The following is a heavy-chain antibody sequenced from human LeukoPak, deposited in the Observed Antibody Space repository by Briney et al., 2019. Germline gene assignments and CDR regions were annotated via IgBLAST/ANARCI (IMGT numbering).Heavy chain of an antibody. CDR2: IYNSGST. CDR1: DGSIRNYY. Sequence: PSETLSLTCTVSDGSIRNYYWSWIRQPPGKGLEWIGYIYNSGSTNYNPSLKSRVTMSVDTSKNQFSLKLSSVTAADTAMYYCAHHLAPAHWFDPWGQGTLVTVSS. J-gene: IGHJ5*02. CDR3: AHHLAPAHWFDP. V-gene: IGHV4-59*08.